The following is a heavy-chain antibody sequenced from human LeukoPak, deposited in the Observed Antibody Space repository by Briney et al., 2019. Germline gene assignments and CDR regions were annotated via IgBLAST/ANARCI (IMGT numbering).Heavy chain of an antibody. CDR3: ARQVYGGYYQYFQH. D-gene: IGHD4-17*01. V-gene: IGHV4-39*01. CDR2: IYYSGST. Sequence: SETLSLTCTVSGGSISSSSYYWGWIRQPPGKGLEWIGSIYYSGSTYYNPSLKSRVTISVDTSKNQFSLKLSSVTAADTAVYYCARQVYGGYYQYFQHWGQGTLVTVSS. J-gene: IGHJ1*01. CDR1: GGSISSSSYY.